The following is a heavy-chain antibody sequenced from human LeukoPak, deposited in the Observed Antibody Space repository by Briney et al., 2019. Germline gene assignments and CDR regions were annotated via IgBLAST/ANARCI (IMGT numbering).Heavy chain of an antibody. CDR3: VKGHLIYRLLDY. D-gene: IGHD4-11*01. CDR1: GFTFRSYG. V-gene: IGHV3-30*02. Sequence: GGSLRLSCVASGFTFRSYGIHWVRQAPGKGLEWLAFIWYDEITKDYADSVKGRFTISRDNSHNTLYLQINSLRPEDTAVYYCVKGHLIYRLLDYWGQGTLVTVSS. CDR2: IWYDEITK. J-gene: IGHJ4*02.